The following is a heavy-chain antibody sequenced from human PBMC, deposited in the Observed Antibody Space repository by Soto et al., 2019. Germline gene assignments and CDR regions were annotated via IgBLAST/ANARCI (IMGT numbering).Heavy chain of an antibody. V-gene: IGHV3-15*01. Sequence: PGGSLRLSCAASGFTFSNGWMSWVRQAPGKGLEWVGRIKSKTDGGTTDYAAPVKGRFTMSRDDSKNTLYLQMNSLRAEDTAVYYCAKGSYSGIYSDFDYWGQGTLVTVSS. J-gene: IGHJ4*02. CDR3: AKGSYSGIYSDFDY. CDR1: GFTFSNGW. D-gene: IGHD1-26*01. CDR2: IKSKTDGGTT.